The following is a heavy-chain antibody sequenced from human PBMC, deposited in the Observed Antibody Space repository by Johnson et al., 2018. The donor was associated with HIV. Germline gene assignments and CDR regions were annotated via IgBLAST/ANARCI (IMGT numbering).Heavy chain of an antibody. CDR3: AKVEVYYYGSGSSNAFDI. CDR2: IRYDGSNT. Sequence: QVQLVESGGGVVQPGGSLRLSCAASGFTFSSYGMHWVRQAPGKGLEWVAFIRYDGSNTYYADSVKGRYTISKDNSKNTLYLQMNSLRAEDTAVSYSAKVEVYYYGSGSSNAFDIWGQGTMVTVSS. J-gene: IGHJ3*02. CDR1: GFTFSSYG. V-gene: IGHV3-30*02. D-gene: IGHD3-10*01.